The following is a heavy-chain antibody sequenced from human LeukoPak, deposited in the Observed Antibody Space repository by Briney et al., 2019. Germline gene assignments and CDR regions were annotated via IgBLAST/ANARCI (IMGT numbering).Heavy chain of an antibody. Sequence: ASVKISCKASGYTFCNYGVTWVRQAPGQGLDWVGWISAYNGNTQYAQNFQGRVTLTPVTATGPAPMWVCDPRAVDTAVYYCARDSPSSSGVSFTDYWGQETLVTVSS. D-gene: IGHD2-15*01. V-gene: IGHV1-18*01. CDR3: ARDSPSSSGVSFTDY. J-gene: IGHJ4*02. CDR1: GYTFCNYG. CDR2: ISAYNGNT.